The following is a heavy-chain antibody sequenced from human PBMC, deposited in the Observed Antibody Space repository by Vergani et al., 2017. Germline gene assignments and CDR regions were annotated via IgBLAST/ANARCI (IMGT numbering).Heavy chain of an antibody. CDR3: AKDRYSSSWASGYYYYYGMDV. D-gene: IGHD6-13*01. J-gene: IGHJ6*02. Sequence: EVQLVESGGVVVQPGGSLGLSCAASGFTFDDYAMHWVRQAPGKGLEWVSLISWDGGSTYYADSVKGRFTISRDNSKNSLYLQMNSLRAEDTALYYCAKDRYSSSWASGYYYYYGMDVWGQGTTVTVSS. CDR2: ISWDGGST. CDR1: GFTFDDYA. V-gene: IGHV3-43D*04.